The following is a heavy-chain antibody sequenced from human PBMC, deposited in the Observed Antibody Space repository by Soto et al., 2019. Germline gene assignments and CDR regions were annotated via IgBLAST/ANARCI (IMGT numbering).Heavy chain of an antibody. V-gene: IGHV4-4*02. J-gene: IGHJ6*02. CDR3: ARVTGHYCYGMDV. D-gene: IGHD3-10*01. Sequence: QVQLQESGPGLVKPSGTLSLTCAVSGGSISSSNWWSWVRQPPGKGLEGIGEIYPSGSTNYNPSLKSRVTISVEKSKNKSALTLSYVPAADTAVYYCARVTGHYCYGMDVWSLATTATVSS. CDR1: GGSISSSNW. CDR2: IYPSGST.